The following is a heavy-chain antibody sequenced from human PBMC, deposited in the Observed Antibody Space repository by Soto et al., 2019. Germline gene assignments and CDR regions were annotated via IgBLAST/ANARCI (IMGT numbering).Heavy chain of an antibody. CDR2: IYYSGST. Sequence: SETLSLTCTVSGGSISSGGYYWSWIRQHPGKGLEWIGYIYYSGSTYYNPSLKSRVTISVDTSKNQFSLKLSSVTAADTAVYYCARALLRENWFDPWGQGTLVTISS. D-gene: IGHD3-3*01. V-gene: IGHV4-31*03. CDR3: ARALLRENWFDP. CDR1: GGSISSGGYY. J-gene: IGHJ5*02.